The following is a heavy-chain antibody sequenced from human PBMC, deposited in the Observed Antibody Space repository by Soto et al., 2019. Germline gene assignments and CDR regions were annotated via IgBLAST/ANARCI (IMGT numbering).Heavy chain of an antibody. D-gene: IGHD2-8*01. Sequence: SETLSPTSTVSGGSLSSSSYYWGWIRQPPGKGLEWIGSIYYSGSTYYNPSLKSRVTISVDTSKNQFSLKLSSVTAADTDVYYFASLSDVEKVWAHRDVPRYYFDYWGQGTLVTVSS. CDR2: IYYSGST. CDR1: GGSLSSSSYY. J-gene: IGHJ4*02. V-gene: IGHV4-39*01. CDR3: ASLSDVEKVWAHRDVPRYYFDY.